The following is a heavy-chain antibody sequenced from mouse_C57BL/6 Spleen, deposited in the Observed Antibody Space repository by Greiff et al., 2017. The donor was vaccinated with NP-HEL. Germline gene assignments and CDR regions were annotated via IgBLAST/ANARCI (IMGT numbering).Heavy chain of an antibody. D-gene: IGHD2-1*01. J-gene: IGHJ2*01. CDR2: IYPSDSET. CDR3: ARSEYGNYVGPFDY. V-gene: IGHV1-61*01. Sequence: QVQLQQPGAELVRPGSSVKLSCKASGYTFTSYWMDWVKQRPGHGLEWIGNIYPSDSETHYNQKFKDKATLTVDNSSSTAYMQLSSLTSEDSAVYYCARSEYGNYVGPFDYWGQGTTLTVSS. CDR1: GYTFTSYW.